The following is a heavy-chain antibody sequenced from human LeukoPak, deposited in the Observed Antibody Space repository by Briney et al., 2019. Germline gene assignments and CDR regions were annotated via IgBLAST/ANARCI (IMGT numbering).Heavy chain of an antibody. J-gene: IGHJ5*02. V-gene: IGHV4-38-2*01. CDR3: ARQGSCSNTNCNRWFDP. CDR2: IYHNGDS. CDR1: GYSISSGYY. D-gene: IGHD2-2*01. Sequence: SETLSLTCAVSGYSISSGYYWGWIRQPPGEGLEKIASIYHNGDSYYNSSLKSQVTISIDTSKNQFSLKVSSVTAADTALYYCARQGSCSNTNCNRWFDPWGQGTLVIVSS.